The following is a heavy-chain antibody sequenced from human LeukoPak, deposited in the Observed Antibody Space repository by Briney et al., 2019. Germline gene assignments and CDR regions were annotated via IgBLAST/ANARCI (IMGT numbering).Heavy chain of an antibody. CDR2: IKQDGSEK. J-gene: IGHJ6*03. CDR1: GFTFSNYW. V-gene: IGHV3-7*01. Sequence: GGSLRLSCAASGFTFSNYWMSWVRQAPGKGLEWVANIKQDGSEKYYVDSVKGRFTISRDNAKNSLYLQMNSLRAEDTAVYYCARLHYYYYYMDVWGKGTTVTISS. CDR3: ARLHYYYYYMDV.